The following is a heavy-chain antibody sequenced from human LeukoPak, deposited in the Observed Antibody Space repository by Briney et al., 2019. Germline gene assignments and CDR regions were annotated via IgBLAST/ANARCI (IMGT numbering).Heavy chain of an antibody. Sequence: LVKVSCKASGFTFTSSAVQWVRQARGQRLEWIGWIVVGSGNTNYAQKFQERVTITRDMSTSTAYMELSSLRSEDTAVYYCAALGYSSSWYVSDFDYWGQGTLVTVSS. D-gene: IGHD6-13*01. V-gene: IGHV1-58*01. CDR1: GFTFTSSA. CDR3: AALGYSSSWYVSDFDY. CDR2: IVVGSGNT. J-gene: IGHJ4*02.